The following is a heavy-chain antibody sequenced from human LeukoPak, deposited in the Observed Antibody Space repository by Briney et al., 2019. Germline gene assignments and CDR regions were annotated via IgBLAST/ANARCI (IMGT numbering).Heavy chain of an antibody. Sequence: GGSLRLSCAASGFTFRNYWMSWVRQAPGKGLEWVANIKQDGSEKYYVDSVKGRFTISRDNAKNSLYLQTNSLRAEDTALYYCARYSYSGRYFDAFDIWGQGTMVTVSS. J-gene: IGHJ3*02. CDR3: ARYSYSGRYFDAFDI. D-gene: IGHD1-26*01. CDR1: GFTFRNYW. V-gene: IGHV3-7*01. CDR2: IKQDGSEK.